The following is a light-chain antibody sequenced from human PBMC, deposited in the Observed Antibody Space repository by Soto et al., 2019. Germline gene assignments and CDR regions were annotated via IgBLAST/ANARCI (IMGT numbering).Light chain of an antibody. CDR2: GAS. CDR3: QQYNNWPGT. CDR1: QSVSTN. V-gene: IGKV3-15*01. J-gene: IGKJ1*01. Sequence: IMSTQSPATLSVSPGERATLSCRASQSVSTNLAWYQQKPGRAPRLLFHGASTRATGIPARLSGSGSGTEFTLTISSLQSEDVAVYYCQQYNNWPGTFGQGT.